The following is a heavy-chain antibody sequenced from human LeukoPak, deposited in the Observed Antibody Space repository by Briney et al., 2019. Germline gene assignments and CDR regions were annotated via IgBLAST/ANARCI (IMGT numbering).Heavy chain of an antibody. V-gene: IGHV1-18*01. CDR3: ARDGHSGGAFDI. Sequence: VSVKVSCKASGYTFTSYGISWVRQAPGQGLEWMGWISAYNGNTNYAQKFQGRVTMTRDTSISTAYMELSRLRSDDTAVYYCARDGHSGGAFDIWGQGTMVTVSS. CDR2: ISAYNGNT. CDR1: GYTFTSYG. J-gene: IGHJ3*02. D-gene: IGHD2-15*01.